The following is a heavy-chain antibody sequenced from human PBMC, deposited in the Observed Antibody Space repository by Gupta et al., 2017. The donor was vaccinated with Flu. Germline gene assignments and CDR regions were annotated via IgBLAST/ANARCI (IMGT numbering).Heavy chain of an antibody. V-gene: IGHV4-39*01. D-gene: IGHD4-11*01. CDR2: IYYSGST. CDR3: ARQASLQAPFVNWFDP. CDR1: GGSISSSSYY. J-gene: IGHJ5*02. Sequence: QLQLQESGPGLVKPSETLSLTCTVSGGSISSSSYYWGWIRQPPGKGLEWIGSIYYSGSTYYNPSLKSRVTISVDTSKNQFSLKLSSVTAADTAVYYCARQASLQAPFVNWFDPWGQGTLVTVSS.